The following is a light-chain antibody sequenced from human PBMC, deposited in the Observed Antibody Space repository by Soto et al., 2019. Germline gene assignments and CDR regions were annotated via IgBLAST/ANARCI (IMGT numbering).Light chain of an antibody. CDR1: SSDVGSYNL. CDR2: EVS. Sequence: QSALTQPASVSGSPGQSITISCTGTSSDVGSYNLVSWYQQHPVKAPKLMIYEVSKRPSGFSNRFSGSKSGNTASLTISGLKAEDEADYYCCSYAGSSTYVFGTGTKVTVL. J-gene: IGLJ1*01. V-gene: IGLV2-23*02. CDR3: CSYAGSSTYV.